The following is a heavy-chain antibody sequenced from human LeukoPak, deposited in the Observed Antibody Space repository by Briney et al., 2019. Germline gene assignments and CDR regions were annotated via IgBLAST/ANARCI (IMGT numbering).Heavy chain of an antibody. Sequence: SETLSLTCTVSGGSFSSGGYYWSWIRQHPGKGLEWIGYIYYSGSTYYNPSLKSRVTISVDTSKNQFSLKLSSVTAADTAVYYCARFHSGGSGSYFWFDPWGQGTLVTVSS. D-gene: IGHD3-10*01. CDR1: GGSFSSGGYY. CDR3: ARFHSGGSGSYFWFDP. CDR2: IYYSGST. V-gene: IGHV4-31*03. J-gene: IGHJ5*02.